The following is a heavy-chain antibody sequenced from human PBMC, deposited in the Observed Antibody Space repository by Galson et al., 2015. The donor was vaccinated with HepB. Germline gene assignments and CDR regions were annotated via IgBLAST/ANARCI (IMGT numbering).Heavy chain of an antibody. V-gene: IGHV3-30*18. J-gene: IGHJ4*02. D-gene: IGHD6-19*01. CDR1: GFTFSSYG. Sequence: SLRLSCAASGFTFSSYGMHWVRQAPGKGLEWVAIISHDGSDKFYADSVRGRLSISRDNTANALFLVMNNLRGDDTGVYYCAKDRWTRRVALGGSDYWGQGTVATVSS. CDR2: ISHDGSDK. CDR3: AKDRWTRRVALGGSDY.